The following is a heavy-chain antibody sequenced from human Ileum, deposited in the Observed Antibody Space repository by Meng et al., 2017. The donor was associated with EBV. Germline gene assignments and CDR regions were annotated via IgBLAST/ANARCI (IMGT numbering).Heavy chain of an antibody. J-gene: IGHJ4*02. CDR2: IYYDDYQ. D-gene: IGHD3-16*01. CDR1: GFSLSTNRVG. CDR3: AHKPSGEDFFDY. Sequence: HIPLKEYGPTLVKPTQPPTCACSCSGFSLSTNRVGVGWIRQPPGKALEWLALIYYDDYQRYIPSLKTRLTITRVTSKSQVVLAMTNMDPVDTATYYCAHKPSGEDFFDYWGQGTLVTVSS. V-gene: IGHV2-5*02.